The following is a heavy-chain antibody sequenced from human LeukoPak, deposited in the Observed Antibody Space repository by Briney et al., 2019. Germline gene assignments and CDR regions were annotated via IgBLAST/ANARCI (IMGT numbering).Heavy chain of an antibody. J-gene: IGHJ4*02. D-gene: IGHD1-26*01. CDR1: GVSICGSPHY. CDR3: ARHMENNEGSGSYGYFDL. V-gene: IGHV4-39*01. Sequence: SETLSLTCGVSGVSICGSPHYWAWLRQSPGKGLEWLANVYYSGSTYKNQSLKSRVTVSVDTSKNQFSLKLTSVTAADTALYYCARHMENNEGSGSYGYFDLWGQGTLVTVSS. CDR2: VYYSGST.